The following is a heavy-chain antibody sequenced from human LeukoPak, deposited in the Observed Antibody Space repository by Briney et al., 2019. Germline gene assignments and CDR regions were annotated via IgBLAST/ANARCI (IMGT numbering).Heavy chain of an antibody. CDR3: ARAVAALNWFDP. CDR1: GFTVSSNY. Sequence: SLRLSCAASGFTVSSNYMSWVRQAPGKGLEWVAVISYDGSNKYYADSVKGRSTISRDNSKNTLYLQMNSLRAEDTAVYYCARAVAALNWFDPWGQGTLVTVSS. V-gene: IGHV3-30*03. J-gene: IGHJ5*02. CDR2: ISYDGSNK. D-gene: IGHD6-19*01.